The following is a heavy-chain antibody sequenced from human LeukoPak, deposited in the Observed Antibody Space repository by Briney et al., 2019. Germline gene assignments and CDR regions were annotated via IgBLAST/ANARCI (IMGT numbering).Heavy chain of an antibody. CDR2: INHSGST. CDR3: ARRGSYYYYYMDV. D-gene: IGHD3-10*01. V-gene: IGHV4-34*01. CDR1: GGSFSGYY. Sequence: SETLSLTCAVYGGSFSGYYWSWIRQPPGKGLEGIGEINHSGSTNYNPSLKSRVTISVDTSKNQFSLKLSSVTAADTAVYYCARRGSYYYYYMDVWGKGTTVTISS. J-gene: IGHJ6*03.